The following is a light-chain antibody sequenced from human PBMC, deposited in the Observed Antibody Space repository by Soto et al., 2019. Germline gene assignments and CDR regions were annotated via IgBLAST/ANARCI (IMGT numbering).Light chain of an antibody. CDR3: AAWDDSLNEYV. CDR1: SSNIGRNS. Sequence: VLTQAPPVSGTPGQRVTITCSGSSSNIGRNSVNWYQHLPGTAPKLLTHGNNHRPSGVPDRFSGSKSGTSASLAISGLQPEDEADYCCAAWDDSLNEYVFGDGTKVTVL. J-gene: IGLJ1*01. V-gene: IGLV1-44*01. CDR2: GNN.